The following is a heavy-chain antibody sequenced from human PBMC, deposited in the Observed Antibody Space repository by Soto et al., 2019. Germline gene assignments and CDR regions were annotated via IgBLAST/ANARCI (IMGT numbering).Heavy chain of an antibody. CDR2: INAGGDGT. CDR3: AKDINVLSCTSCYNAFDI. D-gene: IGHD2-2*02. J-gene: IGHJ3*02. CDR1: GFAFSTYA. V-gene: IGHV3-23*01. Sequence: GGSLRLSCAPSGFAFSTYAMSWARQAPGKGLEWVSDINAGGDGTYYADSVKGRFTISRDNSKNTLYLQMNSLRAEDTAVYYYAKDINVLSCTSCYNAFDIWGQGTMVTVSS.